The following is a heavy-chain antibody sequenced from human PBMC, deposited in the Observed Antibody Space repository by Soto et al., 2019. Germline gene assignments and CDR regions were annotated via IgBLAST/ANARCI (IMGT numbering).Heavy chain of an antibody. J-gene: IGHJ5*02. Sequence: RASETLSLTCTVSGGSISSSSYYWGWIRQPPGKRLEWIGSIYYSGSTYYNPSLKSRVAISGDTSKDQFSLKLSSVTAADTAVYYCARHRDEYSSLLDPWGQGTLVTVSS. V-gene: IGHV4-39*01. CDR3: ARHRDEYSSLLDP. CDR2: IYYSGST. D-gene: IGHD6-6*01. CDR1: GGSISSSSYY.